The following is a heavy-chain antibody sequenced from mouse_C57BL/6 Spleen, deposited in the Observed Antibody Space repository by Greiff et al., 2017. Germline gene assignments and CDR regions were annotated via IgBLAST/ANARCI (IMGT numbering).Heavy chain of an antibody. J-gene: IGHJ4*01. CDR1: GYTFTSYW. V-gene: IGHV1-55*01. CDR2: IYPGSGST. Sequence: VQLQQPGAELVKPGASVKMSCKASGYTFTSYWITWVKQRPGQGLEWIGDIYPGSGSTNYNEKFKSKATLTVDTSSSTAYMQLSSLTSEDSAVYYCARSNEDYGNYNYYAMDYWGQGTSVTVSS. D-gene: IGHD2-1*01. CDR3: ARSNEDYGNYNYYAMDY.